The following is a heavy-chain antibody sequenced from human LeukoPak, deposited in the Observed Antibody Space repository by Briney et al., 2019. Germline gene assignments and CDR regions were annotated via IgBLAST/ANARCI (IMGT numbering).Heavy chain of an antibody. CDR2: INPNSGGT. Sequence: GASVKVSCKASGFTFTAYHMHWVRQAPGQGLEWMGWINPNSGGTNYAQKFQGRVTMTRDTSISTAYMELSRLRSDDTAVYYCARDPPGLEVVAALDYWGQGTLVTVSS. D-gene: IGHD2-15*01. CDR1: GFTFTAYH. V-gene: IGHV1-2*02. J-gene: IGHJ4*02. CDR3: ARDPPGLEVVAALDY.